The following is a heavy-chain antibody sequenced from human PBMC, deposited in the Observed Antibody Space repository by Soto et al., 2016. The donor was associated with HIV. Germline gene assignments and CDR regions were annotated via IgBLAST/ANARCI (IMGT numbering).Heavy chain of an antibody. D-gene: IGHD3-22*01. J-gene: IGHJ1*01. Sequence: QVQLVQSGAEVKKPGASVKVSCKTSGYTFTTYLIHWVRQAPGQGLEWMGWINPNSGDTDYAQKFQGRVTMTRDTSISTAYMELSRLRSDDTAVYYCTRSPNYYDGSGSQRYFQHWGQGTLVTVSS. CDR3: TRSPNYYDGSGSQRYFQH. CDR1: GYTFTTYL. V-gene: IGHV1-2*02. CDR2: INPNSGDT.